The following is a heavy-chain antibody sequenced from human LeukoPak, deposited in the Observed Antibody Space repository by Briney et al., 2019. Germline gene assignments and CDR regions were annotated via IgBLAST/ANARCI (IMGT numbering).Heavy chain of an antibody. J-gene: IGHJ4*02. Sequence: SETLSLTCTVSGCSISSCSYYWGWIRQPPGKGLEGIGSIYYSGSAYYNPSLQSRVTISLNTSKNQFSLKRSSVSAADTAVYYCASPSGYYSYFDSWGQGTLATVSS. CDR2: IYYSGSA. V-gene: IGHV4-39*01. CDR3: ASPSGYYSYFDS. D-gene: IGHD3-22*01. CDR1: GCSISSCSYY.